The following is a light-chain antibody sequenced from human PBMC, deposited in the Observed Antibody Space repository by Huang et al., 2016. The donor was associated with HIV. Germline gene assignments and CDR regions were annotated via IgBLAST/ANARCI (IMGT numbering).Light chain of an antibody. Sequence: DIQMTQSPSSLSAFIGDRVIISCRASQNISRYLNWYQQKPGKVPKLLIYAAISLQGGVPSTFSGSGSGTDFTLTITNLQPEDSATYYCQQSDRTPRTFGQGTKLEIK. CDR2: AAI. CDR3: QQSDRTPRT. CDR1: QNISRY. V-gene: IGKV1-39*01. J-gene: IGKJ2*01.